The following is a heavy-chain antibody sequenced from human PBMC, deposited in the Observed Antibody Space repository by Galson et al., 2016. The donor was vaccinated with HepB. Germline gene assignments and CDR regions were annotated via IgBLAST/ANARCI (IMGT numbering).Heavy chain of an antibody. J-gene: IGHJ4*02. D-gene: IGHD3-10*01. CDR1: GGSISRSSYY. V-gene: IGHV4-39*01. Sequence: ETLSLTCTVSGGSISRSSYYWGWIRQPPGKGLEWIGSKYYSGSTYFNPSLKSRVTISVDTSKNQFSLKLSPVTAAATAVYYCARRVADDSGKWMFYFDYWGRGTLVTVSS. CDR2: KYYSGST. CDR3: ARRVADDSGKWMFYFDY.